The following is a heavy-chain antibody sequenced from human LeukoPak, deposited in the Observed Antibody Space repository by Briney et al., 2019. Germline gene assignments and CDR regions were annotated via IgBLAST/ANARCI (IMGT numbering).Heavy chain of an antibody. CDR1: GFTFSSYG. V-gene: IGHV3-30*18. CDR3: AKADRYGDYRLGAFDI. J-gene: IGHJ3*02. Sequence: GGSLRLSCAASGFTFSSYGMHWVRQAPGKGLEWVAVISYDGSNKYYADSVKGRFTISRDNSKNTLYLQMNSLRAEDTAVYYCAKADRYGDYRLGAFDIWGQGTMVTVSS. CDR2: ISYDGSNK. D-gene: IGHD4-17*01.